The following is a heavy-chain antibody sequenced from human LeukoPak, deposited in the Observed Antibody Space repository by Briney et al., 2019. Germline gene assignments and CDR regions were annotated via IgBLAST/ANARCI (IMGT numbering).Heavy chain of an antibody. J-gene: IGHJ5*02. CDR1: GFTLSSYE. D-gene: IGHD1-1*01. V-gene: IGHV3-48*03. CDR2: ISSSGSTI. CDR3: ARTGTKARGFDP. Sequence: GGSLRLSCAASGFTLSSYEMNWVRQAPGKGLEWASYISSSGSTIYYADSVKGRFTISRDNAKNSLYLQMNSLRAEDTAVYYCARTGTKARGFDPWGQGTLVTVSS.